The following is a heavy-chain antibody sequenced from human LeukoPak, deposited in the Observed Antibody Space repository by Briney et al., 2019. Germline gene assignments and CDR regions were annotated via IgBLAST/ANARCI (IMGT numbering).Heavy chain of an antibody. Sequence: PGGSLRLSCAASGFTFDDYAMYWVRQAPGKGLEWVSLISGDGGSTYYADSVKGRFTIPRDNSKKSLYLQMNSLGTEDTAFYYCAKDSYGSGSYLDYWGQGTLVTVSS. D-gene: IGHD3-10*01. CDR2: ISGDGGST. CDR3: AKDSYGSGSYLDY. CDR1: GFTFDDYA. J-gene: IGHJ4*02. V-gene: IGHV3-43*02.